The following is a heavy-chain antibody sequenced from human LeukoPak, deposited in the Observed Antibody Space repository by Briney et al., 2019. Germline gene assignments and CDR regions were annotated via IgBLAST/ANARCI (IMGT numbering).Heavy chain of an antibody. J-gene: IGHJ4*02. V-gene: IGHV4-39*07. CDR1: GGSISSSSYY. D-gene: IGHD4-17*01. CDR3: ARDWVRDGDYPDY. CDR2: IYYSGST. Sequence: PSETLSLTCTVSGGSISSSSYYWGWIRQPPGKGLEWIGSIYYSGSTYYNPSLKSRVTISVDTSKNQFSLRLNSVTAADTAVYYCARDWVRDGDYPDYWGQGTLVTVSS.